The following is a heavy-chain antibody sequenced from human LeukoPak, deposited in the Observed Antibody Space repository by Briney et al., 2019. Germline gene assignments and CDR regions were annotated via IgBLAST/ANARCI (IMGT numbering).Heavy chain of an antibody. J-gene: IGHJ3*02. CDR3: ARVLGCTNGVCHDAFDI. D-gene: IGHD2-8*01. Sequence: PGGSLRLSCAASGFTFSRYWMSWVRQAPGKGLEWVANIKEDGGEKFHVDSVKGRFTISRDNAKKSLYLQMNSLRAGDTAVYFCARVLGCTNGVCHDAFDIWGQGTVVTVSS. CDR2: IKEDGGEK. V-gene: IGHV3-7*01. CDR1: GFTFSRYW.